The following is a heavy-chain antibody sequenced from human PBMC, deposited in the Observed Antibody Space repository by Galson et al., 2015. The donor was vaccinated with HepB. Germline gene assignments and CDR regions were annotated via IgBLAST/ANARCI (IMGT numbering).Heavy chain of an antibody. CDR2: TYYRSKWYN. CDR3: ATSEVPGTDAFDI. J-gene: IGHJ3*02. CDR1: GDSVSSNSAA. D-gene: IGHD1-1*01. V-gene: IGHV6-1*01. Sequence: CAISGDSVSSNSAAWNWIRQSPSRGLEWLGRTYYRSKWYNEYAMAVKSRISINPDTPKNQFSLQLKSVTPEDTAVYYCATSEVPGTDAFDIWGQGTIVTVSS.